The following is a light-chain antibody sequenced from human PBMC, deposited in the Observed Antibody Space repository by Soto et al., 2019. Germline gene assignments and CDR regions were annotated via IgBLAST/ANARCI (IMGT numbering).Light chain of an antibody. CDR3: QQRSNSPRT. CDR2: DAS. CDR1: QSIGTS. J-gene: IGKJ1*01. Sequence: EIVLTPAPVTLTLSPGERATLSSRASQSIGTSLAWYQHNPGQAPRLLISDASHRATGIPARFSGSGSGTDFTLTISSLEPEDFAMYYFQQRSNSPRTFGQGTKV. V-gene: IGKV3-11*01.